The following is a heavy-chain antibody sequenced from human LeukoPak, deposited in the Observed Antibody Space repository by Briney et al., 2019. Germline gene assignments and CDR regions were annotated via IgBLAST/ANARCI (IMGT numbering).Heavy chain of an antibody. J-gene: IGHJ4*02. CDR2: IASTAHGGTT. Sequence: PGESLRLSCAASGFTFSYVWMSWVRQAPGKGLEWVGRIASTAHGGTTDYAAPVKGRFIISRGDSKSTLYLQMNSLKTEDTAVYYCSEGLDYWGQGTLVTVSS. V-gene: IGHV3-15*04. CDR3: SEGLDY. CDR1: GFTFSYVW.